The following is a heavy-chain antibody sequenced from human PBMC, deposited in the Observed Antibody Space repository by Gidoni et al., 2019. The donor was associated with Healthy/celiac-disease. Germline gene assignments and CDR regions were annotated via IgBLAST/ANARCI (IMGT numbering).Heavy chain of an antibody. V-gene: IGHV3-11*01. Sequence: QVQLVESGGGLVKPGGSLRLSCAASGFTFSDYYMSWIRQAPGKGLEWVSYISSSGSTIYYADSVKGRFTISRDNAKNSLYLQMNSLRAEDTAVYYCATAYSSGWSSLYYFDYWGQGTLVTVSS. D-gene: IGHD6-19*01. CDR3: ATAYSSGWSSLYYFDY. CDR2: ISSSGSTI. J-gene: IGHJ4*02. CDR1: GFTFSDYY.